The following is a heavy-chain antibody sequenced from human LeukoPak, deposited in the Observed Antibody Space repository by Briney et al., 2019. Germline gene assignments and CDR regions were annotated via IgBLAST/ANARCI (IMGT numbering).Heavy chain of an antibody. Sequence: GRSLRLSCAASGFTFSSYGMHWVRQAPGKGLEWVANIKPDGSEKYYVDSVKGRFTISRDNAKNSLYLQMNSLRVEDTAVYYCARDKYGAYFDSWGQGTLVTVSS. D-gene: IGHD4-17*01. V-gene: IGHV3-7*04. J-gene: IGHJ4*02. CDR2: IKPDGSEK. CDR3: ARDKYGAYFDS. CDR1: GFTFSSYG.